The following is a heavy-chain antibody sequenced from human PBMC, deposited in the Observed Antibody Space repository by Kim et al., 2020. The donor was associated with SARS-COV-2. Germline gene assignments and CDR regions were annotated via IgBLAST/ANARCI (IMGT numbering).Heavy chain of an antibody. CDR1: GGSFSGYY. CDR3: ARVFWQLSRSGANWFDP. Sequence: SETLSLTCAVYGGSFSGYYWSWIRQPPGKGLEWIGEINHSGSTNYNPSLKSRVTISVDTSKNQFSLKLSSVTAADTAVYYCARVFWQLSRSGANWFDPWGQGTLVTVSS. J-gene: IGHJ5*02. D-gene: IGHD6-6*01. V-gene: IGHV4-34*01. CDR2: INHSGST.